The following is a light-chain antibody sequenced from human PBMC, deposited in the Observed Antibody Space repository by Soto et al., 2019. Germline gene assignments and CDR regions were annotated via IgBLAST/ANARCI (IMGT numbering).Light chain of an antibody. CDR3: HQLYRYPLS. V-gene: IGKV1-9*01. J-gene: IGKJ4*01. CDR1: QGISSY. Sequence: QLTQSPSSLSASVGDRVTITCRASQGISSYLAWYQQKPGKVPKLLISAASTLESGVPLRFSGGGFGTDFPLTISRLQPEDFATYYCHQLYRYPLSFGGGTKVEIK. CDR2: AAS.